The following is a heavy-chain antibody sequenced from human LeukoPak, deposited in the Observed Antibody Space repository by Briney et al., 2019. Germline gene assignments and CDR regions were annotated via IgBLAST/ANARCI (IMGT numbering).Heavy chain of an antibody. D-gene: IGHD3-9*01. J-gene: IGHJ3*02. Sequence: GGCLRLSCTVSVFTFGNYWMVWVRQAPGKGLEWVTNIKKDGSVKNYVDSVKGRFTISRDNAENSLYLQMNSLRAEDTAVYYCGRDIGFDTFDIWGQGTMVTVSS. CDR1: VFTFGNYW. CDR2: IKKDGSVK. V-gene: IGHV3-7*01. CDR3: GRDIGFDTFDI.